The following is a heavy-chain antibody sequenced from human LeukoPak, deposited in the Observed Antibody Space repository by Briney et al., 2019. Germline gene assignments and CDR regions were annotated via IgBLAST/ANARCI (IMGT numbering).Heavy chain of an antibody. CDR1: GFTFSSYA. V-gene: IGHV3-23*01. Sequence: PGGSLRLSCAASGFTFSSYAMSWVRQAPGKGLEWVSVISSSGGRTYYADSVKGRFTISRDNSKNTLYLQMSSLRAEDTAVYYCVKAGYDFWSGYSFDYWGQGTLVTVSS. CDR2: ISSSGGRT. J-gene: IGHJ4*02. D-gene: IGHD3-3*01. CDR3: VKAGYDFWSGYSFDY.